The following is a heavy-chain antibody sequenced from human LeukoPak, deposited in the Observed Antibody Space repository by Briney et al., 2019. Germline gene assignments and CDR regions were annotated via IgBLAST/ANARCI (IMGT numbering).Heavy chain of an antibody. CDR2: ISAYNGNT. J-gene: IGHJ4*02. Sequence: ASVKVSCKASGYTFTSYGISWVRQAPGQGLEWMGWISAYNGNTNYAQKLQGRVTMTTDTSTSTAYMELRSLRSDDTAVYYRARDLLYYDILTGPDYWGQGTLVTVSS. D-gene: IGHD3-9*01. V-gene: IGHV1-18*01. CDR1: GYTFTSYG. CDR3: ARDLLYYDILTGPDY.